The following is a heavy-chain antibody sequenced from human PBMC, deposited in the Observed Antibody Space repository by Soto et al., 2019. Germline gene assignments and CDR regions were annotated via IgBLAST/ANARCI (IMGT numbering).Heavy chain of an antibody. D-gene: IGHD2-2*01. CDR2: ISSSSSYI. CDR3: VILRYQLLARIY. CDR1: GFTFSSYS. J-gene: IGHJ4*02. Sequence: GGSLRLSCAASGFTFSSYSMNWVRQAPGKGLEWVSSISSSSSYIYYADSVKGRFTISRDNAKNSLYLQMNSLRAEDTAVYYCVILRYQLLARIYWGQGTLVTVSS. V-gene: IGHV3-21*01.